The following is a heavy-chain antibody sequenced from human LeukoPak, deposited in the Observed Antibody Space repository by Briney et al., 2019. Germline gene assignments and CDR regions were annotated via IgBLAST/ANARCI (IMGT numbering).Heavy chain of an antibody. CDR3: AREPTYSSSWHTTCDC. V-gene: IGHV3-21*01. CDR2: ISSSSSYI. CDR1: GFTFSSYS. Sequence: GGSLRLSCAASGFTFSSYSMNWVRQAPGKGREWVSSISSSSSYIYYADSVKGRFTISRDNAKNSLYLQMNSLRVEDTAVYYCAREPTYSSSWHTTCDCWGQGTLVTVSS. D-gene: IGHD6-13*01. J-gene: IGHJ4*02.